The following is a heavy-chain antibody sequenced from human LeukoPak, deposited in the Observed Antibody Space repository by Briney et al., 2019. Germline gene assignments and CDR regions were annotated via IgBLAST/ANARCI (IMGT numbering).Heavy chain of an antibody. CDR1: GGSFSGYY. D-gene: IGHD4-17*01. Sequence: PSETLSLTCAVYGGSFSGYYWSWIRQPPGKGLEWIGCIYYSGSTNYNPSLKSRVTISVDTSKNQFSLKLSSVTAADTAVYYCAREKYGGGRIDYWGQGTLVTVSS. CDR2: IYYSGST. CDR3: AREKYGGGRIDY. V-gene: IGHV4-59*01. J-gene: IGHJ4*02.